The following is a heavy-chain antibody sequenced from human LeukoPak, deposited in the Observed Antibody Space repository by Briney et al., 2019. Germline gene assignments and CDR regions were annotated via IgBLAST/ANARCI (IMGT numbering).Heavy chain of an antibody. J-gene: IGHJ6*02. V-gene: IGHV3-53*01. CDR2: IYSGGST. CDR3: ARGALGYCSSTSCYADYYYGMDV. Sequence: GGSLRLSCAASGFTVSSNYMSWVRQAPGKGLEWVSVIYSGGSTYYADSVKGRFTISRDNSKNTLYLQMNSLRAEDTAVYYCARGALGYCSSTSCYADYYYGMDVWGQGTTVTVSS. D-gene: IGHD2-2*01. CDR1: GFTVSSNY.